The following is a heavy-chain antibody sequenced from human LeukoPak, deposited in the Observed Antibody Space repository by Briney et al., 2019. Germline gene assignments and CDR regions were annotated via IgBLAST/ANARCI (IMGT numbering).Heavy chain of an antibody. CDR1: GGSLSSYC. CDR3: ASTTYGSPRAFDS. D-gene: IGHD1-26*01. J-gene: IGHJ3*02. CDR2: IYTSGST. V-gene: IGHV4-4*07. Sequence: PSETLSLTCTVSGGSLSSYCWSWIRQPAGKGLEWLGRIYTSGSTNYNPSLKSRVAMSLVTSRNQFSLKLSSVTAADTAVYYCASTTYGSPRAFDSWGQGTLVTVSS.